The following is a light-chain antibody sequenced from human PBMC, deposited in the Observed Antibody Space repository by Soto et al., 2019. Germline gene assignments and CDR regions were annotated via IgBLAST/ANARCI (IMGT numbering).Light chain of an antibody. V-gene: IGKV1-9*01. Sequence: DIQLTQSPSFLSASVGDRVTITCRASQGVSSYLAWYQQKPGKAPNLLTYAASTLQSGVPSRFSGSGSGTEFTLTISSLQPEDIATYYCQQLNNYPLTFGGGTKVDIK. CDR2: AAS. J-gene: IGKJ4*01. CDR3: QQLNNYPLT. CDR1: QGVSSY.